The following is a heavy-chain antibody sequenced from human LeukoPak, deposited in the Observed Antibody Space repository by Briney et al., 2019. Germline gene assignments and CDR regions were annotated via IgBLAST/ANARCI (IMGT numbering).Heavy chain of an antibody. D-gene: IGHD6-13*01. CDR3: ARAPGYSSSWYWSRPSAYKPGTYGMDV. CDR2: INTNTGNP. J-gene: IGHJ6*02. Sequence: ASVKVSCKASGYTFTSYAMNWVRQAPGQGLEWMGWINTNTGNPTYAQGFTGRFVFSLDTSVSTAYLQISSLKAEDTAVYYCARAPGYSSSWYWSRPSAYKPGTYGMDVWGQGTTVTVSS. CDR1: GYTFTSYA. V-gene: IGHV7-4-1*02.